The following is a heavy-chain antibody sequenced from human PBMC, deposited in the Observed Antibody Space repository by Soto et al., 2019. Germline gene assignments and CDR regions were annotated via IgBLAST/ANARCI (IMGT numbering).Heavy chain of an antibody. J-gene: IGHJ4*02. Sequence: SETLSLTCAVYGGSFSGYYWSWIRQPPGKGLEWIGEINHSGSTNYNPSLKSRVTISVDTSKNQFSLKLSSVTAADTAVYYCASHDDYDSSGYFGGAFDYWGQGTLVTVAS. CDR2: INHSGST. D-gene: IGHD3-22*01. CDR1: GGSFSGYY. V-gene: IGHV4-34*01. CDR3: ASHDDYDSSGYFGGAFDY.